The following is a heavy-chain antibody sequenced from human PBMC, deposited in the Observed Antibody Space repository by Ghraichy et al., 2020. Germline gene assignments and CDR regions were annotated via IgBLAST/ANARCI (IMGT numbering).Heavy chain of an antibody. D-gene: IGHD6-13*01. CDR2: IYHSGST. CDR3: ARGLGKYSSSWYEPFDY. CDR1: GYSISSGYY. J-gene: IGHJ4*02. V-gene: IGHV4-38-2*01. Sequence: ATLSLTCAVSGYSISSGYYWGWIRQPPGKGLEWIGSIYHSGSTYYNPSLKSRVTISVDTSKNQFSLKLSSVTAADTAVYYCARGLGKYSSSWYEPFDYWGQGTLVTVSS.